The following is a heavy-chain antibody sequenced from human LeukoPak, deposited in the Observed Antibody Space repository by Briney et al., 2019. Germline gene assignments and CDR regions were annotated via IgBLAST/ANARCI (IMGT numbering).Heavy chain of an antibody. Sequence: GGSLRLSCAASGFTFSSYAMHWVRQVPGKGLEWVANIKQDGSEKYYVDSVKGRFTISRDNAKNSLDLQMNSLRAEDTAVYYCARDLVHDSSGYYYWGQGTLVTVSS. CDR2: IKQDGSEK. J-gene: IGHJ4*02. D-gene: IGHD3-22*01. V-gene: IGHV3-7*01. CDR1: GFTFSSYA. CDR3: ARDLVHDSSGYYY.